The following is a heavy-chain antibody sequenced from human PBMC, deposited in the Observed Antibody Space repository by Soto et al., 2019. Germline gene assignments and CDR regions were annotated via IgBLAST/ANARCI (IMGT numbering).Heavy chain of an antibody. CDR2: IYPGDSDT. Sequence: GESLKISCKGSGYSFTSYWIGWVRQMPGKGLEWMGIIYPGDSDTRYSPSFQGQVTISADKSISTAYLQWSSLKASDTAMYYCARLLGYCSSTSCPPYYYYYGMDVWGQGTTVTVSS. V-gene: IGHV5-51*01. D-gene: IGHD2-2*01. CDR3: ARLLGYCSSTSCPPYYYYYGMDV. J-gene: IGHJ6*02. CDR1: GYSFTSYW.